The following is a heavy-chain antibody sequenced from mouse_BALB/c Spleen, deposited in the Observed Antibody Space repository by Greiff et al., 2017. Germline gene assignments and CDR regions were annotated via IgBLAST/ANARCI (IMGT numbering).Heavy chain of an antibody. D-gene: IGHD4-1*01. J-gene: IGHJ3*01. V-gene: IGHV5-6*01. CDR2: ISSGGSYT. CDR1: GFTFSSYG. CDR3: ARRTGFAY. Sequence: EVHLVESGGDLVKPGGSLKLSCAASGFTFSSYGMSWVRQTPDKRLEWVATISSGGSYTYYPDSVKGRFTISRDNAKNTLYLQMSSLKSEDTAMYYGARRTGFAYWGQGTLVTVSA.